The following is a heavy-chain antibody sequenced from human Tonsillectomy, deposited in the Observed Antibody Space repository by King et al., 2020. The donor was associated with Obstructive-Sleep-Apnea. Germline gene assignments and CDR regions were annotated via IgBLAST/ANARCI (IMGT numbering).Heavy chain of an antibody. Sequence: VQLVESGGGLVQPGGSLRLSCAAFGFTVSSDFMNWVRQAPGKGLEWVSVIYSAGSTFYADSVKGRFTISRDNSKNTLHLQMNSLRTEDTAVYYCAKSGDFTPFDYWGQGTLVTVSS. J-gene: IGHJ4*02. V-gene: IGHV3-66*01. CDR3: AKSGDFTPFDY. CDR2: IYSAGST. D-gene: IGHD3-3*01. CDR1: GFTVSSDF.